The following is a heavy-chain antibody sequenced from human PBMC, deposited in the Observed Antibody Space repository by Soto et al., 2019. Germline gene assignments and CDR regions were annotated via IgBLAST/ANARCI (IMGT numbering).Heavy chain of an antibody. V-gene: IGHV4-34*01. CDR2: INHSGST. J-gene: IGHJ5*02. Sequence: PSETLSLTCAVYGGSFSGYYWSWIRQPPGKGLEWIGEINHSGSTNYNPSLKSRVTISVDTSKNQFSLKLSSVTAADTAVYYCARSPGRRRIAPRPRPGNWFDHWGQGTLVTVSS. D-gene: IGHD6-6*01. CDR3: ARSPGRRRIAPRPRPGNWFDH. CDR1: GGSFSGYY.